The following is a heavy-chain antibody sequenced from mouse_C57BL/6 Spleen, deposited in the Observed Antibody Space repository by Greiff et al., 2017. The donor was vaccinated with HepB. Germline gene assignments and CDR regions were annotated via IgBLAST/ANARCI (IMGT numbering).Heavy chain of an antibody. J-gene: IGHJ1*03. V-gene: IGHV5-16*01. CDR3: ARDHGRVYWYFDV. CDR1: GFTFSDYY. CDR2: INYDGSST. Sequence: EVQLVESEGGLVQPGSSMKLSCTASGFTFSDYYMAWVRQVPEKGLEWVANINYDGSSTYYLDYLKSRFIISRDNAKNILYLQMSSLKSEDTATYYCARDHGRVYWYFDVWGTGTTVTVSS.